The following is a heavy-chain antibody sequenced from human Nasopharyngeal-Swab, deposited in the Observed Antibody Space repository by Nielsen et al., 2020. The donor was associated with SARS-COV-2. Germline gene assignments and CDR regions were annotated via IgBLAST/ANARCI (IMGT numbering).Heavy chain of an antibody. CDR3: ACSSWYGMGIQVGWFDP. V-gene: IGHV3-23*01. D-gene: IGHD6-13*01. CDR2: ISGSGGST. J-gene: IGHJ5*02. Sequence: GESLKISCAASGFTFSSYAMSWVRQAPGKGLEWVSAISGSGGSTYYADSVKGRFTISRDNSKNTLYLQMNSLRAEDTAVYYCACSSWYGMGIQVGWFDPWGQGTLVTVSS. CDR1: GFTFSSYA.